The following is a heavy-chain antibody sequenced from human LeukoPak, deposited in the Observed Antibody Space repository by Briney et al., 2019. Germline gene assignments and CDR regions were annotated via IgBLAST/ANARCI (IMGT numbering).Heavy chain of an antibody. V-gene: IGHV4-39*01. CDR3: ARRYCSSTSCYGIKD. D-gene: IGHD2-2*01. J-gene: IGHJ4*02. CDR2: IFYSGST. CDR1: GGSISSGSYY. Sequence: PSETLSLTCTVSGGSISSGSYYWGWIRQPPGKGLEWIGSIFYSGSTYYNPSLKSRVTISVDTSKNQFSLKLSSVTAADTAVYYCARRYCSSTSCYGIKDWGQGTLVTVSS.